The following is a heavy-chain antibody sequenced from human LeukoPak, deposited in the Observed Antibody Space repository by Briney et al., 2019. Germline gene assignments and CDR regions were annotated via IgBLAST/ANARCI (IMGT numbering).Heavy chain of an antibody. Sequence: PGGSLRLSCAAFGFTFSSYSMNWVRQAPGKGLEWVSSISISSSYIHYADSLKGRSTISRDNAKNSLYLQMNSLRVEDTAVYYCARGLWGDWGQGTLVTVSS. D-gene: IGHD3-16*01. CDR3: ARGLWGD. V-gene: IGHV3-21*01. CDR1: GFTFSSYS. CDR2: ISISSSYI. J-gene: IGHJ4*02.